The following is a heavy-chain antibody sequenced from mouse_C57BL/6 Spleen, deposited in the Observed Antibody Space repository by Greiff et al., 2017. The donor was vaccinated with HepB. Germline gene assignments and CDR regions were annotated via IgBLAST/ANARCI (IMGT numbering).Heavy chain of an antibody. J-gene: IGHJ2*01. CDR3: ARSPGYFFDY. V-gene: IGHV7-3*01. CDR1: GFTFTDYY. CDR2: IRNKANGYTT. Sequence: EVQRVESGGGLVQPGGSLSLSCAASGFTFTDYYMSWVRQPPGKALEWLGFIRNKANGYTTEYSASVKGRFTISRDNSQSILYLQMNALRAEDSATYYCARSPGYFFDYWGQGTTLTVSS.